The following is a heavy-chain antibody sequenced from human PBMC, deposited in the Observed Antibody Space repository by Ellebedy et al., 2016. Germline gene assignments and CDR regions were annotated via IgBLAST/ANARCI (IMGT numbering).Heavy chain of an antibody. J-gene: IGHJ6*02. CDR1: GDSVSSNSAA. V-gene: IGHV6-1*01. D-gene: IGHD5-12*01. Sequence: SQTLSLTXXISGDSVSSNSAAWNWIRQSPSRGLEWLGRTYYRSKWYNDYAVSVKSRITINPDTSKNQFSLQLNSVTPEDTAVYYCARDSSNSGYDVGDGMDVWGQGTTVTVSS. CDR2: TYYRSKWYN. CDR3: ARDSSNSGYDVGDGMDV.